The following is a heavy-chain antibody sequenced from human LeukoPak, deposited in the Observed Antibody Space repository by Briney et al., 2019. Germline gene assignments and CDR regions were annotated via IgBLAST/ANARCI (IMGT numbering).Heavy chain of an antibody. Sequence: SETLSLTCAVYGGSFSGYYWSWIRQPPGKGLEWIGEINHSGSTNYNPSLKSRVTISVDTSKNQFSLKLSSVTAADTAVYYCARDLGEDAFDIWGQGTMVTVSS. J-gene: IGHJ3*02. D-gene: IGHD3-16*01. CDR1: GGSFSGYY. V-gene: IGHV4-34*01. CDR3: ARDLGEDAFDI. CDR2: INHSGST.